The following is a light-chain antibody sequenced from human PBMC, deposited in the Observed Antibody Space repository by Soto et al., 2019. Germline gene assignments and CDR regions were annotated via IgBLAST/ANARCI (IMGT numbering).Light chain of an antibody. CDR3: QPYATSLGGWRV. Sequence: QSVLTQPPSVSGAPGQRVTISCTGSSSNIGAGYDVHWYQQVPGTAPKLLIYGNTNRPSGVPDRFSGSKSGTSASLAITGLRAGDEAGYYCQPYATSLGGWRVFGGGPKLTVL. J-gene: IGLJ3*02. V-gene: IGLV1-40*01. CDR2: GNT. CDR1: SSNIGAGYD.